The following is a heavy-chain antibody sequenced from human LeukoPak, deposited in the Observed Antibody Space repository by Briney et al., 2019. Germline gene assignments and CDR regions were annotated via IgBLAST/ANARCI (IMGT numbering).Heavy chain of an antibody. CDR2: ISSSDAST. V-gene: IGHV3-23*01. J-gene: IGHJ4*02. CDR3: AKGSGRGSSSALDY. Sequence: PGGSLRLSCAASGFTFGSYDMSWVRQAPGKGLEWVSIISSSDASTYYADSVTGRFTISTDNAKNTLYLQMNSLRAEDTAFYYCAKGSGRGSSSALDYWGQGTLVTVSS. D-gene: IGHD5-18*01. CDR1: GFTFGSYD.